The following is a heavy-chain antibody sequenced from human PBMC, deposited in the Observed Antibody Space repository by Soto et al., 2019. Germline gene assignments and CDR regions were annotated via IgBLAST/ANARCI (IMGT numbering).Heavy chain of an antibody. CDR2: VIPIFDVT. CDR3: ARDRDNSNWPNFDY. CDR1: GGTFSIYT. D-gene: IGHD6-13*01. J-gene: IGHJ4*02. V-gene: IGHV1-69*02. Sequence: QVQLVQSGSEVKKPGSSVKVSCKASGGTFSIYTISWVRQAPGQGLEWMGRVIPIFDVTSYAQRFQGRVTITADKSTTTAYMELSSLRSEDTAVYYCARDRDNSNWPNFDYWGQGTLVTVSS.